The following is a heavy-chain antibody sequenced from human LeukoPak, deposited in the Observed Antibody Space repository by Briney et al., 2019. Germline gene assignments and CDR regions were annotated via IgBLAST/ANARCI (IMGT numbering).Heavy chain of an antibody. CDR2: IWYDGSNK. V-gene: IGHV3-33*01. J-gene: IGHJ4*02. CDR1: GFTFSSYG. CDR3: ASFGGLAYCGGDCGY. Sequence: PGGPLRLSCAASGFTFSSYGMHWVRQAPGKGLEWVAVIWYDGSNKYYADSVKGRFTISRDNSKNTLYLQMNSLRAEDTAVYYCASFGGLAYCGGDCGYWGQGTLVTVSS. D-gene: IGHD2-21*01.